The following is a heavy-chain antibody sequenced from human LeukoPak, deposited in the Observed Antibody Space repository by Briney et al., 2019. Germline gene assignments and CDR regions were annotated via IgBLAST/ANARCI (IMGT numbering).Heavy chain of an antibody. D-gene: IGHD3-22*01. Sequence: ASVKVSCKASGYTFTGYYMHWVRQAPGQGLEWMGWINPNSGGTNYAQKFQGRVTMTRDTSISTAYMELGRLRSDDTAVYYCARVGAYYYDSSGYHEVFDYWGQGTLVTVSS. V-gene: IGHV1-2*02. J-gene: IGHJ4*02. CDR2: INPNSGGT. CDR1: GYTFTGYY. CDR3: ARVGAYYYDSSGYHEVFDY.